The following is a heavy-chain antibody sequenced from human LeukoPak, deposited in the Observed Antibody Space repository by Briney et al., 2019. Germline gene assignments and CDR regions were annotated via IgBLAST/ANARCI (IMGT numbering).Heavy chain of an antibody. J-gene: IGHJ4*02. D-gene: IGHD2-15*01. CDR1: GFTFSSYG. CDR3: AKDLRYCSGGSCYPIDTPIDY. Sequence: PGGSLRLSCAAFGFTFSSYGMNWVRQAPGKGLEWVAFIRYDGSNKYYADSVKGRFTISRDNSKNTLYLQMNSLRAEDTAVYYCAKDLRYCSGGSCYPIDTPIDYWGQGTLVTVSS. V-gene: IGHV3-30*02. CDR2: IRYDGSNK.